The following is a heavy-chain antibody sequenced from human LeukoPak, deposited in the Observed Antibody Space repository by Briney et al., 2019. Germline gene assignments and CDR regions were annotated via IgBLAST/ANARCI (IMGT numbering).Heavy chain of an antibody. CDR3: ARSTIAAADPYYFDY. J-gene: IGHJ4*02. Sequence: SETLSLTCTVSGGSISSSSYYWGWIRQPPGKGLEWIGSIYYSGSTYYNPSLKSRVTISVDTSKNQFSLKLSPVTAADTAVYYCARSTIAAADPYYFDYWGQGTLVTVSS. CDR2: IYYSGST. V-gene: IGHV4-39*01. CDR1: GGSISSSSYY. D-gene: IGHD6-13*01.